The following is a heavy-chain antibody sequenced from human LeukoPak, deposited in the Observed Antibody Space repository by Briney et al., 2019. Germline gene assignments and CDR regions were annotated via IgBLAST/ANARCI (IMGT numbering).Heavy chain of an antibody. D-gene: IGHD3-10*01. Sequence: PGGSLRLSCAASGFTFSSYAMHWVRQAPGKGLEWVAVISYDGSNKYYADSVKGRFTISRDNSKNTLYLQVNSLRAEDRAVYYCARDGSGSYYLDYWGQGTLVTVSS. CDR1: GFTFSSYA. V-gene: IGHV3-30-3*01. J-gene: IGHJ4*02. CDR3: ARDGSGSYYLDY. CDR2: ISYDGSNK.